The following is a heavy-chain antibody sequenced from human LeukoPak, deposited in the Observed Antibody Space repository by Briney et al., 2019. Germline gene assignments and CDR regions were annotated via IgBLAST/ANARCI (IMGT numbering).Heavy chain of an antibody. J-gene: IGHJ6*02. CDR1: GFTFSSYE. D-gene: IGHD2-21*02. CDR2: ISSSGSTI. Sequence: GGSLRLSCAASGFTFSSYEMNWVRQAPGKGLEWVSYISSSGSTIYYADSVKGRFTISRDNAKNSLYLQMNSPRAEDTAVYYCASEYCGGDCSDYYYYGMDVWGQGTTVTVSS. CDR3: ASEYCGGDCSDYYYYGMDV. V-gene: IGHV3-48*03.